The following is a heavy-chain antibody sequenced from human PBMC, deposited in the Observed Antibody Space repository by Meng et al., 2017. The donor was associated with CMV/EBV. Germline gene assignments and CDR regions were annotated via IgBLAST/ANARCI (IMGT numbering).Heavy chain of an antibody. Sequence: SVKVSCKASGGTFSSYAISWVRQAPGQGLEWMGGIIPIFGTANYAQKFQGRATITTDESTSTAYMELSSLRSEDTAVYYCARRAGSNENLYCGGDCYFYYYYGMDVWGQGTTVTVSS. V-gene: IGHV1-69*05. CDR2: IIPIFGTA. J-gene: IGHJ6*02. CDR1: GGTFSSYA. D-gene: IGHD2-21*01. CDR3: ARRAGSNENLYCGGDCYFYYYYGMDV.